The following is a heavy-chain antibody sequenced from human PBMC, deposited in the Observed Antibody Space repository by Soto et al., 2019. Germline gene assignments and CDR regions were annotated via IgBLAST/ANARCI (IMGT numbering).Heavy chain of an antibody. CDR3: ARSAGTTGFERYGMDV. CDR1: GGTFSSYA. V-gene: IGHV1-69*12. D-gene: IGHD1-1*01. CDR2: IIPIFGTA. J-gene: IGHJ6*02. Sequence: QVQLVQSGAEVKKPGSSVKVSCKASGGTFSSYAISWVRQAPGQGLEWMGGIIPIFGTANYAQKFQGRVTITADESTSTAYMGLSSLRSEDTAVYYGARSAGTTGFERYGMDVWGQGTTVTVSS.